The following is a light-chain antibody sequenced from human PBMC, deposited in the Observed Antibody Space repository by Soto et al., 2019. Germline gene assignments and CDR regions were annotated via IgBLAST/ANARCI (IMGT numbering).Light chain of an antibody. V-gene: IGKV3-11*01. J-gene: IGKJ1*01. CDR3: QQRTGWART. Sequence: EIVLTQSPVTLSLSPGERATLSCRASQSIGTYLAWYQQKPDQAPRLLIYHASNRATGIPARFSGSGSGTDFTLTISSLEPADFAVYYCQQRTGWARTFGQGTKVEIK. CDR1: QSIGTY. CDR2: HAS.